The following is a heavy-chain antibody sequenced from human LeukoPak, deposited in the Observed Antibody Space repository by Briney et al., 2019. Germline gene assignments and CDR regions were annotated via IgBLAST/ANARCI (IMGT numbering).Heavy chain of an antibody. CDR3: ARRFCSGGRCHFADY. Sequence: GGSLRLSCAASGFTFSSYAMSWVRQAPGKGLEWVSAISGSGGSTYYADSVKGRFTISRDNSKNTLYLQMNSLRAEDTAVYYCARRFCSGGRCHFADYWGQGILVTVSS. CDR1: GFTFSSYA. V-gene: IGHV3-23*01. J-gene: IGHJ4*02. CDR2: ISGSGGST. D-gene: IGHD2-15*01.